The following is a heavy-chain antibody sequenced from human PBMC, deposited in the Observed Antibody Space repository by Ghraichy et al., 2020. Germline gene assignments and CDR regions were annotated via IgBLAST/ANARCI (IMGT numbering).Heavy chain of an antibody. CDR2: IYSGGST. V-gene: IGHV3-53*01. J-gene: IGHJ5*02. D-gene: IGHD3-22*01. Sequence: GGSLRLSCAASGFTVSSNYMSWVRQAPGKGLEWVSVIYSGGSTYYADSVKGRFTISRDNSKNTLYLQMNSLRAEDTAVYYWARGYYYDSSGLYNWFDPWGQGTLVTVSS. CDR1: GFTVSSNY. CDR3: ARGYYYDSSGLYNWFDP.